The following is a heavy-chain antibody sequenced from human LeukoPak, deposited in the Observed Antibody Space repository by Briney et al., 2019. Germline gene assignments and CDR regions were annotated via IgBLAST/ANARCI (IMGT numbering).Heavy chain of an antibody. CDR3: AICSSTWSGDRPDS. D-gene: IGHD2-2*01. V-gene: IGHV1-69*13. CDR1: GGTFSSYA. J-gene: IGHJ4*02. Sequence: SVKVSCKASGGTFSSYAISWVRQAPGQGLEWMGGILPIFRMTNYAEKFQGRVTITADESTTTAYLELNSLRSADTAVYYCAICSSTWSGDRPDSWGQGSLVTVSS. CDR2: ILPIFRMT.